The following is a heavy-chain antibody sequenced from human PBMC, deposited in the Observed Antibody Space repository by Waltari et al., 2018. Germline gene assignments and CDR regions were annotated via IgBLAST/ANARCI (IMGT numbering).Heavy chain of an antibody. D-gene: IGHD4-17*01. CDR3: GAVTTLIDAFDI. Sequence: QVQLQESGPGLVKPSETLSLTCAVSGYSISSGYYCGWIRQPPGKGLEWIGSSYHSGSTYYNPSLKSRVTISVDTSKNQFSLKLSSVTAADTAVYYCGAVTTLIDAFDIWGQGTMVTVSS. CDR1: GYSISSGYY. V-gene: IGHV4-38-2*01. CDR2: SYHSGST. J-gene: IGHJ3*02.